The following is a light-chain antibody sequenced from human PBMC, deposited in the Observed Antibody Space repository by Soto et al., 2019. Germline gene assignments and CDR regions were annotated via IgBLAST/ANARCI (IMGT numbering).Light chain of an antibody. J-gene: IGKJ4*02. V-gene: IGKV3-15*01. Sequence: VSRERVATGACGAIQSVSSTLAWYQQKPGQAPRLLIYGASTRATGIPARFSCSGHGTAFNLSLRTLHSGYFALSIYEEYNTWAGRLGGGTKVDIK. CDR1: QSVSST. CDR3: EEYNTWAGR. CDR2: GAS.